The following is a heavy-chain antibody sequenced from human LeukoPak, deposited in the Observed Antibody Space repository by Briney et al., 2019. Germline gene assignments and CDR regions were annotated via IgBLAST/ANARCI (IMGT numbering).Heavy chain of an antibody. V-gene: IGHV1-69*13. CDR2: IIPIFGTA. CDR3: ARAHSRHYYDSSGYEGDAFDI. J-gene: IGHJ3*02. D-gene: IGHD3-22*01. Sequence: GASVKVSCKASGGTFISYAISWVRQAPGQGLEWMGGIIPIFGTANYAQKFQGRVTITADESTSTAYMELSSLRSEGTAVYYCARAHSRHYYDSSGYEGDAFDIWGQGTMVTVSS. CDR1: GGTFISYA.